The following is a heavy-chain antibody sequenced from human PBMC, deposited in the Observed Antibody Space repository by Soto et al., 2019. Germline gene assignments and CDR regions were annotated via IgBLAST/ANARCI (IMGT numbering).Heavy chain of an antibody. J-gene: IGHJ4*02. CDR3: ARQAARNYIDS. CDR2: IDSRGRTL. V-gene: IGHV3-11*01. CDR1: GFTLSDYS. Sequence: GGSLRLSCVASGFTLSDYSMSWIRQAPGKGLEWLAFIDSRGRTLSYADSVRGRFTISRDNAENSVYLQMDSLRADDTAVYYCARQAARNYIDSWGQGKSVTVSS. D-gene: IGHD6-6*01.